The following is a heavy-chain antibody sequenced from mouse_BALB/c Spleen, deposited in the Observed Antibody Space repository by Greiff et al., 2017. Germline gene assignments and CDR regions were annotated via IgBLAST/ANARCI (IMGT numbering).Heavy chain of an antibody. Sequence: QVTLKESGPGILQPSQTLSLTCSFSGFSLSTSGMGVSWIRQPSGKGLEWLAHIYWDDDKRYNPSLKSRLTISKDTSRNQVFLKITSVDTADTATYYCARSGLDGYYWYFDVWGAGTTVTVSS. D-gene: IGHD2-3*01. J-gene: IGHJ1*01. CDR2: IYWDDDK. V-gene: IGHV8-12*01. CDR3: ARSGLDGYYWYFDV. CDR1: GFSLSTSGMG.